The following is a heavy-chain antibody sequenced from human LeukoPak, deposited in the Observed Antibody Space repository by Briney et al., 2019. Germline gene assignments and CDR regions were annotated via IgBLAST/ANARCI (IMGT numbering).Heavy chain of an antibody. Sequence: ESGPALVRPTQTLTLTCTFSGFSLSTSGMCVAWIRQPPGKALEWLARIDWDDDKYYRTSLKTRLTISKDTSKNQVVLTMTNMDPVDTATYYCVRLLWFGEQVLDYWGQGTLVTVSS. D-gene: IGHD3-10*01. CDR1: GFSLSTSGMC. CDR3: VRLLWFGEQVLDY. V-gene: IGHV2-70*11. J-gene: IGHJ4*02. CDR2: IDWDDDK.